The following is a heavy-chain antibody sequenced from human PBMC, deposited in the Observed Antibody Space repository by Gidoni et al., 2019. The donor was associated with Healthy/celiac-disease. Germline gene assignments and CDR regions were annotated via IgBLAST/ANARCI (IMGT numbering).Heavy chain of an antibody. CDR1: GFTCCSYG. CDR2: IWYDGSNK. CDR3: ARDGGYYYDTPLEYFDL. D-gene: IGHD3-22*01. V-gene: IGHV3-33*01. J-gene: IGHJ2*01. Sequence: QVQLVDSGGGVVQPGRSLRLSCAASGFTCCSYGMHWVRQAPGKGLEWVAVIWYDGSNKYYADSVKGRFTISRDESKNTLYLQMNSLRAEDTAVYYCARDGGYYYDTPLEYFDLWGRGTLVTVSS.